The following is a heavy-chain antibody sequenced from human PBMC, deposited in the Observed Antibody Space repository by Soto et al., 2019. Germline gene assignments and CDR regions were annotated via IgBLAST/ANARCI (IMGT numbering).Heavy chain of an antibody. J-gene: IGHJ6*03. CDR2: IKQDGSEK. CDR3: ARVDCSSTSCYVSGEYYYYMDV. CDR1: GFTFSSYW. V-gene: IGHV3-7*01. Sequence: GGSLRLSCAASGFTFSSYWMSWVRQAPGKGLEWVANIKQDGSEKYYVDSVKGRFTISRDNAKNSLYLQMNSLRAEDTAVYYCARVDCSSTSCYVSGEYYYYMDVWGKGTTVTVSS. D-gene: IGHD2-2*01.